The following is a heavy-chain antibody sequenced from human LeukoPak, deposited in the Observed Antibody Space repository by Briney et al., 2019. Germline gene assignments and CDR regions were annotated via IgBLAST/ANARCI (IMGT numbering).Heavy chain of an antibody. J-gene: IGHJ4*02. CDR3: ARGREGYCSGGSCYALGDY. CDR2: IYSGGST. D-gene: IGHD2-15*01. CDR1: GFTFSSYW. V-gene: IGHV3-53*01. Sequence: GGSLRLSCAASGFTFSSYWMHWVRQAPGKGLVWVSVIYSGGSTYYADSVKGRFTISRDNSKNTLYLQMNSLRAEDTAVYYCARGREGYCSGGSCYALGDYWGQGTLVTVSS.